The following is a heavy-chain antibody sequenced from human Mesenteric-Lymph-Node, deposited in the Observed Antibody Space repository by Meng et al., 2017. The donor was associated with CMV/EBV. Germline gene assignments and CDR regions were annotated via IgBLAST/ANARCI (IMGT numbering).Heavy chain of an antibody. CDR2: ISNDGINK. V-gene: IGHV3-30-3*01. J-gene: IGHJ3*02. D-gene: IGHD1-26*01. CDR3: ARSSGSYSFHAFDI. CDR1: GFTFTAYP. Sequence: GGSLRLSCAASGFTFTAYPMHWVRQAPGKGLEWLSFISNDGINKNYADSEKGRVTITRDNSKNTLYLQINSLRTEDTAVYYCARSSGSYSFHAFDIWGQGTMVTVSS.